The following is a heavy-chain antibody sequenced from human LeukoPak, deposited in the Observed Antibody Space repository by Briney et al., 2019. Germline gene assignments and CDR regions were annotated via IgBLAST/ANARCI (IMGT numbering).Heavy chain of an antibody. CDR1: GFTLDDYG. J-gene: IGHJ5*02. CDR3: ARGFYTYDQ. Sequence: PGGSLRLSCAASGFTLDDYGMSWVRQAPGKGLEWVSSISSSDNTIYYTDSVKGRFAISRDNAKNSLYLQMKSLRAEDTAVYYCARGFYTYDQWGQGTLVTVSS. V-gene: IGHV3-11*04. D-gene: IGHD5-24*01. CDR2: ISSSDNTI.